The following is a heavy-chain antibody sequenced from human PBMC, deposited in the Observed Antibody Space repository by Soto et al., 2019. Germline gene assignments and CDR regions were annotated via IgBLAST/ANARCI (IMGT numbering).Heavy chain of an antibody. V-gene: IGHV1-69*12. J-gene: IGHJ4*02. Sequence: QVQLVQSGAEVKKPGSSVKVSCKASGGTFSSYAISWVRQAPGQGLEWMGGIIPIFGTANYAQKFQGRVTITADEYTSTAYMELSRLRSEDTAVYYCAPTPSYCSGGSCFTDYGGQGTRVTVPS. CDR1: GGTFSSYA. D-gene: IGHD2-15*01. CDR2: IIPIFGTA. CDR3: APTPSYCSGGSCFTDY.